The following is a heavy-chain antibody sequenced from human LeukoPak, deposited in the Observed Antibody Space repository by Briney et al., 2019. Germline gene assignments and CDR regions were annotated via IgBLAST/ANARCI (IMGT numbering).Heavy chain of an antibody. V-gene: IGHV1-2*06. CDR3: ARDQEMATIKEDY. Sequence: ASVKVSCKASGYTFTGYYMHWVRQAPGQGLEWMGRINPNSGGTNYAQKFQGRVTMTGDTSISTAYMELSRLRSDDTAVYYCARDQEMATIKEDYWGQGTLVTVSS. CDR1: GYTFTGYY. D-gene: IGHD5-24*01. CDR2: INPNSGGT. J-gene: IGHJ4*02.